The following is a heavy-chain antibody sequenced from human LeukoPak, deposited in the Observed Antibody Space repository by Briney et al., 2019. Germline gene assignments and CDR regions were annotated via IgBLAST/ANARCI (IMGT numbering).Heavy chain of an antibody. CDR2: IVVGSGNT. D-gene: IGHD6-19*01. CDR3: ARGENRRGWSLPVHFDY. CDR1: GFTFTSSV. V-gene: IGHV1-58*01. Sequence: SVKVSCKATGFTFTSSVVQWVRQARGQRLEWIGWIVVGSGNTNYAQKFQERVTITRDMSTSTAYMGLRSLRSDDTAVYYCARGENRRGWSLPVHFDYWGQGTLVTVSS. J-gene: IGHJ4*02.